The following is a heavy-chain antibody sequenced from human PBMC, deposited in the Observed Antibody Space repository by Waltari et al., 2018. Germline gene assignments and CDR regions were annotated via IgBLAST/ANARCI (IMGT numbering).Heavy chain of an antibody. J-gene: IGHJ4*02. CDR3: ARVVGGIAAAGTFDY. Sequence: EVQLVESGGGLVQPGGSLRLSCAASGFTFSSYSMNWVRQAPGKGLEWVSYISSSSSTIYYEDSVKGRFTISRDNAKNSLYLQMNSLRAEDTAVYYCARVVGGIAAAGTFDYWGQGTLVTVSS. V-gene: IGHV3-48*01. D-gene: IGHD6-13*01. CDR1: GFTFSSYS. CDR2: ISSSSSTI.